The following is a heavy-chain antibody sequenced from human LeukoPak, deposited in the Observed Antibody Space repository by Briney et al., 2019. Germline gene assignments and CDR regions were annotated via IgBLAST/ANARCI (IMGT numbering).Heavy chain of an antibody. CDR1: GFTFSDYG. V-gene: IGHV3-30*18. J-gene: IGHJ6*02. CDR3: AKDLSRAHYYGMDV. CDR2: IPNDGSNR. Sequence: QSGASLRLSCAASGFTFSDYGLHWVRQAPGKGLEWVAVIPNDGSNRYYTESVKGRFTISRDNSKNTLYLQMSSLRAEDTAVYYCAKDLSRAHYYGMDVWGQGTTVTVSS.